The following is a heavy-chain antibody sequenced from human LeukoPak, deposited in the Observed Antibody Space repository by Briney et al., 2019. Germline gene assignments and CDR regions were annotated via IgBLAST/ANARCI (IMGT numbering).Heavy chain of an antibody. CDR3: TTLRARSDY. J-gene: IGHJ4*02. Sequence: GGSLRLSCAASGFTFSSYWMHWVRQAPGKGLVWLSRIKSDGSITSYADSVKGRFTISRDNAKNTLYLQMNSLRAEDTAIYYCTTLRARSDYWGQGTLVTVSS. D-gene: IGHD4-17*01. CDR2: IKSDGSIT. CDR1: GFTFSSYW. V-gene: IGHV3-74*01.